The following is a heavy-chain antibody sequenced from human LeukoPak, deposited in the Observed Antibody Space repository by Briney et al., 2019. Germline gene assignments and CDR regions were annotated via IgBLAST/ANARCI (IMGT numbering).Heavy chain of an antibody. Sequence: GGPLRLSCAASGFTFSSYSMNWLPHAPGEVLECVSSISSSSSYIYYADSVKGRFTISRDNAKNSLYLQMNSLRAEDTAVYYCARDAVPYLDGHYFDYWGQGTLVTVSS. J-gene: IGHJ4*02. CDR3: ARDAVPYLDGHYFDY. CDR1: GFTFSSYS. V-gene: IGHV3-21*01. CDR2: ISSSSSYI. D-gene: IGHD3-9*01.